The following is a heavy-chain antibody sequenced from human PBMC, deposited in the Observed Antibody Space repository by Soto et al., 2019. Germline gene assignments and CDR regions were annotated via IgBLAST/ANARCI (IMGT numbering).Heavy chain of an antibody. CDR1: GGSISSSNW. CDR3: AGAGGGDYGDYTTSS. V-gene: IGHV4-4*02. Sequence: SETLSLTCAVSGGSISSSNWWSWVRQPPGKGLEWIGEIYHSGSTNYNPSLKSRVTISVDKSKNQFSLKLSSVTAADTAVYYCAGAGGGDYGDYTTSSWGQGTLVTVSS. J-gene: IGHJ4*02. CDR2: IYHSGST. D-gene: IGHD4-17*01.